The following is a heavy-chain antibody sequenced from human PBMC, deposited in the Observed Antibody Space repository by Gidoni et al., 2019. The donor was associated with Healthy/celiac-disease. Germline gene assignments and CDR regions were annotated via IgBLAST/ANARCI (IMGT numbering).Heavy chain of an antibody. CDR3: ARDTHIVVVTAGYAFDI. Sequence: EVQLVESGGGLVKPGGSLRISCAASGFTFSSVSMNWVRQAPGKGLEWVSSISSSSSYIYYADSVKGRFTISRDNAKNSLYLQMNSLRAEDTAVYYCARDTHIVVVTAGYAFDIWGQGTMVTVSS. D-gene: IGHD2-21*02. CDR2: ISSSSSYI. V-gene: IGHV3-21*01. CDR1: GFTFSSVS. J-gene: IGHJ3*02.